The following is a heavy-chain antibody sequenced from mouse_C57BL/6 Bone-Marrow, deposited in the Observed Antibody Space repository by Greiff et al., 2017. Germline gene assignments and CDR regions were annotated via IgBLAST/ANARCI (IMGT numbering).Heavy chain of an antibody. J-gene: IGHJ4*01. CDR3: TKDDGMDY. V-gene: IGHV14-4*01. CDR1: GFNIKDDN. Sequence: EVQLQQSGAELVRPGASVKLSCTASGFNIKDDNMHWVKQRPEQGLEWIGWIDPENGDTEYAPKFQGKATISADTSSNTAYLQLSSLTSEDTAVYYCTKDDGMDYWGQGTLVTVSS. CDR2: IDPENGDT.